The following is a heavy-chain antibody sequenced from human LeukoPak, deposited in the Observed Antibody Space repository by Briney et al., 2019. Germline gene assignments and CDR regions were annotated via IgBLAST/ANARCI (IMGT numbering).Heavy chain of an antibody. J-gene: IGHJ5*02. CDR1: RGSISRYS. Sequence: PQTLSLTRTVSRGSISRYSWGWIRQPPGKGPEWIGSIYYSVSTYYNPSLKSRVHISVDTSRNQFSLKLSSVTAADTAVYYCARLRKAVAGTGGWFDPWGQGTLVTVSS. CDR3: ARLRKAVAGTGGWFDP. CDR2: IYYSVST. V-gene: IGHV4-39*01. D-gene: IGHD6-19*01.